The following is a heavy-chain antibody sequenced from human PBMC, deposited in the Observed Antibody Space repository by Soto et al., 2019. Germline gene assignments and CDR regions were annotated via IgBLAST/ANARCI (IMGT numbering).Heavy chain of an antibody. V-gene: IGHV1-2*02. CDR1: GYTLTGHY. D-gene: IGHD3-10*01. CDR3: ARDLCPLGSGTACPLYGLDI. CDR2: LKSDNGGT. Sequence: QVQLVQSGAEVKPPGASVKVSCKASGYTLTGHYMHWVRQVSGKRLEHLGWLKSDNGGTYYAPKFQGRVTFTRDTSTSTAYMELNGLQSDDTAVYFCARDLCPLGSGTACPLYGLDIWGQGTTVVVS. J-gene: IGHJ6*02.